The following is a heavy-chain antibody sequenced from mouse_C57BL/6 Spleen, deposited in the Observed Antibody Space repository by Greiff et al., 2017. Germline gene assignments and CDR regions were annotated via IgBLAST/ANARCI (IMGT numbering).Heavy chain of an antibody. D-gene: IGHD1-1*01. CDR1: GYSFTDYN. Sequence: VQLQQSGPELVKPGASVKISCKASGYSFTDYNMNWVKQSNGTSLEWIGVINPNYGTTSYNQKFKGKATLTVDQSSSTAYMQLNSPTSEDSAVYYCAPSYGSSYTWFAYWGQGTLVTVSA. V-gene: IGHV1-39*01. J-gene: IGHJ3*01. CDR2: INPNYGTT. CDR3: APSYGSSYTWFAY.